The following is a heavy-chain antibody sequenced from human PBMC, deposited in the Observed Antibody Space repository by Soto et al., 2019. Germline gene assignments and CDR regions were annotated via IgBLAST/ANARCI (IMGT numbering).Heavy chain of an antibody. J-gene: IGHJ6*02. CDR1: AFTFSGYG. Sequence: PGGSLRLSCAASAFTFSGYGMHWVRQAPGKGLEWVAVIWYDGSQKYYVDSVKGRFTISRDNSKNTLYLQMNSLRVEDTAVYYCARDRDIGAPITSHDYNGMDIWGRGTTVTVSS. D-gene: IGHD5-12*01. V-gene: IGHV3-33*01. CDR2: IWYDGSQK. CDR3: ARDRDIGAPITSHDYNGMDI.